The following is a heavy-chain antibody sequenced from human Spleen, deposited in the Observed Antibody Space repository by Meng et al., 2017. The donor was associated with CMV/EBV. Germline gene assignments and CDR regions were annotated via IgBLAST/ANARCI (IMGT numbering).Heavy chain of an antibody. V-gene: IGHV1-2*02. CDR3: ARDAPGGSSPYHNGFDP. D-gene: IGHD6-6*01. J-gene: IGHJ5*02. CDR2: INPKSGGT. CDR1: YTFTGYY. Sequence: YTFTGYYMHWVRQAPGQGLEWMGWINPKSGGTNYAQKFQGRVTMTRDTSISTAYMELSRLRSDDTAVYYCARDAPGGSSPYHNGFDPWGQGTLVTVSS.